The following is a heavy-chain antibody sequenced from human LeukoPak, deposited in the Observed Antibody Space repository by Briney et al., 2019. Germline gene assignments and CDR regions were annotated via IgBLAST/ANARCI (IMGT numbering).Heavy chain of an antibody. CDR1: GFTFSSYG. CDR3: ARAHYYDCSGLDF. V-gene: IGHV3-23*01. CDR2: ISGSGGST. J-gene: IGHJ4*02. D-gene: IGHD3-22*01. Sequence: GGSLRLSCAASGFTFSSYGMSWVRQAPGKGLEWVSAISGSGGSTYYADSVKGRFTISRDNSKNTLYLQMNSLRAEDTAVYYCARAHYYDCSGLDFWGQGTLVTVSS.